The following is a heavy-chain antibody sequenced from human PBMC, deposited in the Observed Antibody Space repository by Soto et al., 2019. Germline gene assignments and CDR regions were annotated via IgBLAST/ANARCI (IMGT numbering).Heavy chain of an antibody. CDR3: AREKDYSYYMDV. D-gene: IGHD2-15*01. CDR1: GGSISSSSYY. CDR2: IYYSGTT. Sequence: QLQLQESGPGLVQPSETLSLTCTVSGGSISSSSYYWGWIRQPPGKGLEYIGSIYYSGTTYYNPSLKRRVTISVDTSNNQFTLKLSSVTAADTAEYYCAREKDYSYYMDVWGKWTTVTVSS. V-gene: IGHV4-39*02. J-gene: IGHJ6*03.